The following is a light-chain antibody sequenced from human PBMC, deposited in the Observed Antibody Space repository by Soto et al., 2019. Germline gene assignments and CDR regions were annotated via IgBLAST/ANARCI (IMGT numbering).Light chain of an antibody. CDR3: SAYTTSIALYV. V-gene: IGLV2-14*03. CDR1: SSDVGEYKY. J-gene: IGLJ1*01. Sequence: QWVLTQPASVSGTPGQSITISCTEISSDVGEYKYVSCYQQHPGTAPKLIIYDVSNRPSGVSNRFSGAKSGSTASLTISGLQAEDEADYYCSAYTTSIALYVFGAGTKVTVL. CDR2: DVS.